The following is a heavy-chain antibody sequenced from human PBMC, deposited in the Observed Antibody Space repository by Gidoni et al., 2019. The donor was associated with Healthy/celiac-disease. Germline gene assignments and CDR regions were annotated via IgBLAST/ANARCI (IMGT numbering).Heavy chain of an antibody. D-gene: IGHD3-22*01. V-gene: IGHV3-23*01. CDR3: AAYWVVYDSQGEGAFDI. J-gene: IGHJ3*02. Sequence: TISRDNSKNTLYLQMNSLRAEDTAVYYCAAYWVVYDSQGEGAFDIWGQGTMVTVSS.